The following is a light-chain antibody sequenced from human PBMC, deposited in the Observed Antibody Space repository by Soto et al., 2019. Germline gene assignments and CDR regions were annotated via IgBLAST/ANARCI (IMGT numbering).Light chain of an antibody. CDR2: TAS. V-gene: IGKV1-39*01. CDR1: ESVITY. J-gene: IGKJ4*01. Sequence: DIQMTQSPSSLSASVGTRVPITCRASESVITYLNWYRQKPGKAPNLLIHTASTLESGVPTRFSGSGSGTDFTLTISSLQPEDFGIYYCQQSYSTPPTFGGGTKVDI. CDR3: QQSYSTPPT.